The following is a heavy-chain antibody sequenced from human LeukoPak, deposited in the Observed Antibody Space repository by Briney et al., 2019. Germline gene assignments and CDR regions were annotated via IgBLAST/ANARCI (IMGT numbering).Heavy chain of an antibody. Sequence: GGPLRLSCAASGLTFSSYGMHWVRQAPGKGLEWVALIWYDGSNKYYADSVKGRFTISRDNSRNTLYLQMNSLRAEDTALYYCARDYGSGIDCWGQGTLVTVSS. CDR3: ARDYGSGIDC. V-gene: IGHV3-33*01. J-gene: IGHJ4*02. D-gene: IGHD3-10*01. CDR2: IWYDGSNK. CDR1: GLTFSSYG.